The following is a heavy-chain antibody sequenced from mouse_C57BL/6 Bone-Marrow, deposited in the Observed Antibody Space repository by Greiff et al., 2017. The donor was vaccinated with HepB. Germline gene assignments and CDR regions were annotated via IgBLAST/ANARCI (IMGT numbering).Heavy chain of an antibody. J-gene: IGHJ3*01. CDR1: GYAFTNYL. Sequence: VQLQESGAELVRPGTSVKVSCKASGYAFTNYLIEWVKQRPGQGLEWIGVINPGSGGTNYNEKFKGKATLTADKSSSTAYMQLSSLTSEDSAVHFCARTGYYGSSWAYWGQGTLVTVSA. CDR3: ARTGYYGSSWAY. V-gene: IGHV1-54*01. D-gene: IGHD1-1*01. CDR2: INPGSGGT.